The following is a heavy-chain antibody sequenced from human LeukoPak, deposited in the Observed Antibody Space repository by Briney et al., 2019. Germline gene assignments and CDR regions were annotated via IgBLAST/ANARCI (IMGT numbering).Heavy chain of an antibody. CDR3: ARDGYYYDSSGYLSVRAFDI. J-gene: IGHJ3*02. Sequence: SETLSLTCAVYGGSFSGYYWSWIRQPAGKGLEWIGRIYTSGSTNYNPSLKSRVTISVDTSKNQFSLKLSSVTAADTAVYYCARDGYYYDSSGYLSVRAFDIWGQGTMVTVSS. V-gene: IGHV4-4*07. D-gene: IGHD3-22*01. CDR1: GGSFSGYY. CDR2: IYTSGST.